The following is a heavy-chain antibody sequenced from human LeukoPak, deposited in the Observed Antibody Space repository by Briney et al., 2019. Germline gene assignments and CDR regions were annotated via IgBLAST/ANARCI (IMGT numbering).Heavy chain of an antibody. V-gene: IGHV3-30*03. CDR2: ISSDGSNK. D-gene: IGHD3-22*01. CDR1: GFSFSSYG. Sequence: GGSLRLSCAASGFSFSSYGMHWVRQAPGKGLEGVAVISSDGSNKYYADSVKGPFTISRDNSKNTLYLQMNSLRAEDTAVYYCAREGSSGYYPYWGQGILVTVSS. J-gene: IGHJ4*02. CDR3: AREGSSGYYPY.